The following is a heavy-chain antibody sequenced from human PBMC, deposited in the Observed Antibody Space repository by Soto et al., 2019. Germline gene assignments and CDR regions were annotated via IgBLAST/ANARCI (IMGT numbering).Heavy chain of an antibody. CDR2: ISVSGGST. J-gene: IGHJ6*02. Sequence: EVQLLESGGGLVQPGGSLRLSCAASGFTFSSYAMSWVRQAPGKGLEWVSAISVSGGSTYYADSVKGRFTISRDNSKNTLYLQMNSLRAEDTAVYYCAKDGRGRYYYYYGIDVWGQGTTVTVSS. D-gene: IGHD1-26*01. V-gene: IGHV3-23*01. CDR3: AKDGRGRYYYYYGIDV. CDR1: GFTFSSYA.